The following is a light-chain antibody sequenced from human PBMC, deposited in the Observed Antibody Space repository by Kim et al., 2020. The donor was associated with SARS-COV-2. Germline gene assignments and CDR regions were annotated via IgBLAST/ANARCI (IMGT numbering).Light chain of an antibody. CDR2: WAS. Sequence: ATINCKSCQSVLCRSNNENDLARYQQKPGQPPKLLVYWASTRESGVPDRFSGSGSGTDFTLTSSSLQAEDGAVDYCQQYYTSPPSFGGGTKVDIK. CDR1: QSVLCRSNNEND. J-gene: IGKJ4*01. V-gene: IGKV4-1*01. CDR3: QQYYTSPPS.